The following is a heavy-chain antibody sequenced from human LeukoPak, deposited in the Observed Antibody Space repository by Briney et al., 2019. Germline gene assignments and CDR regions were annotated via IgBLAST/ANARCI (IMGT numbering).Heavy chain of an antibody. V-gene: IGHV1-69*06. J-gene: IGHJ4*02. Sequence: SLKVSCKASGGTFSSYAISWVRQAPGQGLEWMGGIIPIFGTANYAQKFQGRVTITADKSASTAYMELSSLRSEDTAVYYCARGGYCSSTSCYEDYWGQGTLVTVSS. CDR3: ARGGYCSSTSCYEDY. D-gene: IGHD2-2*01. CDR1: GGTFSSYA. CDR2: IIPIFGTA.